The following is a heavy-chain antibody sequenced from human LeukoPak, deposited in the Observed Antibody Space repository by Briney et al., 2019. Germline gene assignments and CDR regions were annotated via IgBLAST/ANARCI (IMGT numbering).Heavy chain of an antibody. Sequence: PGGSLRLSCAASGFTFSSYAMSWVRQAPGKGLEWVSAISGSGGSTYYADSVKGRFTISRDNAKNSLYLQMNSLRAEDTAVYYCARRAAAGTGNDAFDIWGQGTMVTVSS. CDR3: ARRAAAGTGNDAFDI. CDR1: GFTFSSYA. CDR2: ISGSGGST. J-gene: IGHJ3*02. V-gene: IGHV3-23*01. D-gene: IGHD6-13*01.